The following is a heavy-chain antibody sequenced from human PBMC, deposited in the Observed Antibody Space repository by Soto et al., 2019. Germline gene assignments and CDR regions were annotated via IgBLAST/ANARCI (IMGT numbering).Heavy chain of an antibody. D-gene: IGHD3-22*01. V-gene: IGHV4-30-4*01. Sequence: SETLSLTCIVSGGSISSGDYYWSWIRQPPGKGLEWIGYIYKTGITFYNPSLKSRITISADTSKNQFSLKMRSVTAADTAVYYCARGVNYYDSSGSSWFDPWGQGALVTVSS. CDR1: GGSISSGDYY. CDR3: ARGVNYYDSSGSSWFDP. J-gene: IGHJ5*02. CDR2: IYKTGIT.